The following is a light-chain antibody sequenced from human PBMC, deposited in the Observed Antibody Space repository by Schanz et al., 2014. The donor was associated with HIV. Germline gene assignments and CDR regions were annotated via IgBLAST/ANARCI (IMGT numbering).Light chain of an antibody. CDR3: NSFTTSNTCV. CDR2: EVT. V-gene: IGLV2-8*01. Sequence: QSALTQPPSASGSPGQSVTVSCTGTSSDIGGYDLVSWYQQHPGKAPKLIIYEVTKRPSGVPDRFSGSRSGNTASLTVSGLQADDEADYYCNSFTTSNTCVFGGGTKLTV. CDR1: SSDIGGYDL. J-gene: IGLJ3*02.